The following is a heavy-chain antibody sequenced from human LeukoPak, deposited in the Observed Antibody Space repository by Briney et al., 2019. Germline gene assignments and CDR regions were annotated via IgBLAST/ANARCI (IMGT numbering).Heavy chain of an antibody. CDR2: INHSGST. CDR1: GGSFSGYY. Sequence: SETLSLTCAVYGGSFSGYYWSWIRQPPGKGLEWIGEINHSGSTNYNPSLKSRVTISVDTSKNQFSLKLSSVTAADTAVYYCARSYGGNRSLNYWGQGTLVTVSS. J-gene: IGHJ4*02. D-gene: IGHD4-23*01. V-gene: IGHV4-34*01. CDR3: ARSYGGNRSLNY.